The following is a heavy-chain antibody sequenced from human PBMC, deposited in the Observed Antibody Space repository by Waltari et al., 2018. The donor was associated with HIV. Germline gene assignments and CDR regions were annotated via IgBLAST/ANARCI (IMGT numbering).Heavy chain of an antibody. D-gene: IGHD3-3*01. CDR2: ASHSGGT. Sequence: QVQLQESGPGLVKPSETLSLTCVVSGYSMNTHNYWGWIRQPPGKGLEWIGSASHSGGTFHNASLKSRVTISVDRSKNQCSLKVKSVTAADTAVYYCARAGVVPALFDLWGRGTLVTVSS. CDR1: GYSMNTHNY. CDR3: ARAGVVPALFDL. J-gene: IGHJ2*01. V-gene: IGHV4-38-2*01.